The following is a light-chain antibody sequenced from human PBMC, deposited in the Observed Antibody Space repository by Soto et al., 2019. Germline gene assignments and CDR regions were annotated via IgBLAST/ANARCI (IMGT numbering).Light chain of an antibody. Sequence: QSVLTQPPSVSGAPGQRVTISCTGSSSDIGAGYDVHWYQQLPGTAPKLLIYGNSNRPSGVPDRFSGSKSGTSASLAITGLQVEDEADYYCQSYDNSLSGPIFGGGTKLTVL. CDR3: QSYDNSLSGPI. CDR1: SSDIGAGYD. J-gene: IGLJ2*01. CDR2: GNS. V-gene: IGLV1-40*01.